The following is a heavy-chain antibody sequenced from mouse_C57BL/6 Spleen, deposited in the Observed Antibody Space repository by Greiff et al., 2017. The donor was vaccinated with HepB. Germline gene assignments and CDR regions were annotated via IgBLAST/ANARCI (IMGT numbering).Heavy chain of an antibody. D-gene: IGHD2-3*01. Sequence: EVKLMESGGDLVKPGGSLKLSCAASGFTFSSYGMSWVRQTPDKRLEWVATISSGGSYTYYPDSVKGRFTISRDNAKNTLYLQMGSLKSEDTAMYYCARRYDGYYSWYFDVWGTGTTVTVSS. CDR2: ISSGGSYT. V-gene: IGHV5-6*02. CDR1: GFTFSSYG. CDR3: ARRYDGYYSWYFDV. J-gene: IGHJ1*03.